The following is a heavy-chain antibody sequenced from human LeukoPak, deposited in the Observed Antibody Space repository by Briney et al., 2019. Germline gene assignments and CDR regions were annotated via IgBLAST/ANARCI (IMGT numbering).Heavy chain of an antibody. D-gene: IGHD3-3*01. CDR2: INWNGGST. V-gene: IGHV3-20*04. J-gene: IGHJ5*01. CDR3: ARDLPTYYDFWSGYLNWFDS. Sequence: GGSLRLSCAASGFTFDDYGMSWVRQAPGKGLEWVSGINWNGGSTGYADSVKGRFTISRDNAKNSLYLQMNSLRAEDTALYYCARDLPTYYDFWSGYLNWFDSWGQGTLVTVSS. CDR1: GFTFDDYG.